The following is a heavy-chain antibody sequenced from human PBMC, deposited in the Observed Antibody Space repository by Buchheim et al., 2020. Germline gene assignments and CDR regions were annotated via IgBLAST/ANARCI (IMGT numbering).Heavy chain of an antibody. Sequence: QVQLVQSGAEVKKPGASVKVSCKTSGSTFTNHDINWVRQATGHGLEWMGWMNPNSGKTGYGQKFQGRVTMTWDTSLNTAYMELSSLRFDDTAVYYCASEAATMRGMDVWGQGTT. CDR2: MNPNSGKT. D-gene: IGHD1/OR15-1a*01. V-gene: IGHV1-8*01. CDR3: ASEAATMRGMDV. J-gene: IGHJ6*02. CDR1: GSTFTNHD.